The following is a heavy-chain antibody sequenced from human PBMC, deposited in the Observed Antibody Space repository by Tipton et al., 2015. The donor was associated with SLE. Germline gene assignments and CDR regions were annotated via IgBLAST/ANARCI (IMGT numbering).Heavy chain of an antibody. CDR1: GGSISSHY. Sequence: TLSLTCTVSGGSISSHYWSWIRQPPGKGLEWIVYISYSETTNYNPSLKSRVTISVDTSKNQFSLKLRSVTAADTAVYYCAGAWQGYCSGGTCYVLDYWGQGTLVTVSS. J-gene: IGHJ4*02. V-gene: IGHV4-59*11. CDR3: AGAWQGYCSGGTCYVLDY. CDR2: ISYSETT. D-gene: IGHD2-15*01.